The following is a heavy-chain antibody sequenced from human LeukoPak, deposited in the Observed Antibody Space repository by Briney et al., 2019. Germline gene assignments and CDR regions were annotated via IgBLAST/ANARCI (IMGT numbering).Heavy chain of an antibody. CDR3: ARVLRGYTSYYYYYYMDV. D-gene: IGHD5-18*01. V-gene: IGHV4-59*01. Sequence: PSETLSLTCTVSGGSISSYYWGWIRQPPGKGLEWIGYIYYSGSTNYNPSLKRRVTISVDTSKNQFSLKLSSVTAADTAVYYCARVLRGYTSYYYYYYMDVWGKGTTVTVSS. CDR1: GGSISSYY. J-gene: IGHJ6*03. CDR2: IYYSGST.